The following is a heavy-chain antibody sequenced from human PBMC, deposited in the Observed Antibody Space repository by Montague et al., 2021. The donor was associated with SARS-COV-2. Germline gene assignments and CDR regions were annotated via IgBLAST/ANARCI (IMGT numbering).Heavy chain of an antibody. CDR2: ISSSGSTI. CDR1: GFTFSSYE. V-gene: IGHV3-48*03. J-gene: IGHJ3*02. Sequence: RLSLAASGFTFSSYEMNWVRQAPGKGLEWVSYISSSGSTIYYADSVKGRFTISRDNAKNSLYLQMNSLRAEDTAVYYCARDVGELFFLVDAFDIWGRGTMVTVSS. CDR3: ARDVGELFFLVDAFDI. D-gene: IGHD3-16*01.